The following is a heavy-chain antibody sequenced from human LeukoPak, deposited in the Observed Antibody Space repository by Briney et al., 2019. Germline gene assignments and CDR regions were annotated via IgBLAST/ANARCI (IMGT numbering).Heavy chain of an antibody. CDR2: MNPNSGNT. Sequence: GASVKVSCKASGYTFTSYDINWVRQATGQGIEWMGWMNPNSGNTGYAQKFQGRVTITRNTSISTAYMELSSLRSEDTAVYYCARGPPADFWSGYYYFDYWGQGTLVTVSS. D-gene: IGHD3-3*01. J-gene: IGHJ4*02. CDR1: GYTFTSYD. CDR3: ARGPPADFWSGYYYFDY. V-gene: IGHV1-8*03.